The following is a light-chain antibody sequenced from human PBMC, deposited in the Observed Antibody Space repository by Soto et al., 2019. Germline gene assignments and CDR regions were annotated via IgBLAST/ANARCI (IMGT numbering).Light chain of an antibody. V-gene: IGLV3-21*04. Sequence: SYELTQPPSVSVAPGKTARITCGGNSIGSQIVHWYQQRPGQAPVLVIYFDRDRPSGIPERFSGSKSGHTATLTISRVDAGHEADDHCQLWDTDGDHGVFGGGTKLTVL. CDR1: SIGSQI. J-gene: IGLJ3*02. CDR2: FDR. CDR3: QLWDTDGDHGV.